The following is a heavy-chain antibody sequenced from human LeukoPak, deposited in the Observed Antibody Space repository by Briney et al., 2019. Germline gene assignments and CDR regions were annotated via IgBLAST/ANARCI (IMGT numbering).Heavy chain of an antibody. D-gene: IGHD1-26*01. CDR3: ASEGGATSGWFDP. J-gene: IGHJ5*02. Sequence: PGGSLRLSFAASGFTFSSYWMSWVRQAPGKGLEWVANIKQDGSEKYYVDSVKGRFTISRDNAKNSLYLQMNSLRAEDTAVYYCASEGGATSGWFDPCGQGTLVTVSS. V-gene: IGHV3-7*01. CDR2: IKQDGSEK. CDR1: GFTFSSYW.